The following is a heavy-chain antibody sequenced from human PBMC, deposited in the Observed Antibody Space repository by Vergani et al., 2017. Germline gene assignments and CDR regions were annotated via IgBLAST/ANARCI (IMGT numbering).Heavy chain of an antibody. Sequence: QVQLQESGPGLVKPSETLTLTCGVSDASIITNPYWGWFRQSPGKGLEWIGCIHHSGDTHYNSSLKSRVSISIVSSSKFSLSLTSVTAADTAIYYCARHRGSGGFVPSSFFYVMDVRGHGTTVTVSS. CDR1: DASIITNPY. D-gene: IGHD3-10*01. CDR2: IHHSGDT. CDR3: ARHRGSGGFVPSSFFYVMDV. V-gene: IGHV4-38-2*01. J-gene: IGHJ6*02.